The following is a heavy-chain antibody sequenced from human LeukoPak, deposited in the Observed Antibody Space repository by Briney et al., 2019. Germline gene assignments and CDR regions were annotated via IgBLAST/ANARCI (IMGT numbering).Heavy chain of an antibody. CDR2: IIPILGIA. Sequence: SVKVSCKASGYIFTDYYMHWVRQAPGQGLEWMGRIIPILGIANYAQKFQGRVTITADKSTSTAYMELSSLRSEDTAVYYCASTKYSSGWYEPYFDYWGQGTLVTVSS. D-gene: IGHD6-19*01. CDR3: ASTKYSSGWYEPYFDY. CDR1: GYIFTDYY. V-gene: IGHV1-69*02. J-gene: IGHJ4*02.